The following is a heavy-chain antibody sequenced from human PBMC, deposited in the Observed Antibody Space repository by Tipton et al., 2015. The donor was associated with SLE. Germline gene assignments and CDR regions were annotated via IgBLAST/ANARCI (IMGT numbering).Heavy chain of an antibody. CDR1: GDSISSSYF. CDR3: GRGQLRWLQS. J-gene: IGHJ5*02. D-gene: IGHD5-24*01. V-gene: IGHV4-31*03. Sequence: TLSLTCTVSGDSISSSYFWNWIRQHPGKGLEWIGYVYYSGTTYYNPSLSSRVSISIDRSKNQFSLKLNSVTAADSAVYYCGRGQLRWLQSWGQGALVTVSS. CDR2: VYYSGTT.